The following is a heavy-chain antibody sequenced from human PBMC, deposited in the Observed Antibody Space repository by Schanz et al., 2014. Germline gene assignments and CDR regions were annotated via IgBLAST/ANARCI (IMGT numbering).Heavy chain of an antibody. J-gene: IGHJ4*02. CDR3: AKSMYSTSWAFDF. CDR2: IKQDESER. D-gene: IGHD2-2*01. V-gene: IGHV3-7*01. Sequence: EVQLVESGGGLVQPGGSLRLSCAASGFTFSNYWMSWVRQAPGKGLEWVANIKQDESERSYVDSVKGRFTISRDNSKNTLYVQMNSLRAEDTAVYYCAKSMYSTSWAFDFWGQGAQVTVSS. CDR1: GFTFSNYW.